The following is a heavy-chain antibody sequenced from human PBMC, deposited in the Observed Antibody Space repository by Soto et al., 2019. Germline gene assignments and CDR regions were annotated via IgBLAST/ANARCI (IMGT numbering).Heavy chain of an antibody. J-gene: IGHJ3*02. D-gene: IGHD3-16*01. Sequence: PSETLSLTCTVSGGSISSYYWSWIRQPPGKGLEWIGYIYYSGSTNYNPPLKSRVTISVDTSKNQFSLKLSSVTAADTAVYYCARRLWGFDAFDIWGQGTMVTVSS. CDR2: IYYSGST. V-gene: IGHV4-59*01. CDR1: GGSISSYY. CDR3: ARRLWGFDAFDI.